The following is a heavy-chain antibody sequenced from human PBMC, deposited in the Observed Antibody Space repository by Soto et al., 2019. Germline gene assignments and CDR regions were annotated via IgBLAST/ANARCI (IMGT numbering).Heavy chain of an antibody. J-gene: IGHJ4*02. D-gene: IGHD3-22*01. V-gene: IGHV3-15*07. Sequence: GGSLRLSCAASGFTFSNAWMNWVRQAPGKGLEWVGRIKSKTDGGTTDYAAPVKGRFTISRDDSKNTLYLQMNSLKTEDTAVYYCTTLLPGDSSGYYRGEYYFDYWGQGTLVTVSS. CDR2: IKSKTDGGTT. CDR3: TTLLPGDSSGYYRGEYYFDY. CDR1: GFTFSNAW.